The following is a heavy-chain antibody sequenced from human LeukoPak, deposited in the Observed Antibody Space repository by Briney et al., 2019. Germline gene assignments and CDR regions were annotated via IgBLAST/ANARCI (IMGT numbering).Heavy chain of an antibody. CDR2: IYYSGNT. CDR1: GASISSYY. V-gene: IGHV4-59*06. J-gene: IGHJ4*02. Sequence: SETLSLTCTVSGASISSYYWSWIRQPPGKGLEWIAYIYYSGNTYYNPSLKGRITISVDTSKNQFSLKLNSVTAADTAVYYCARASFGYLYYYFDYWGQGTLVTVSS. CDR3: ARASFGYLYYYFDY. D-gene: IGHD5-18*01.